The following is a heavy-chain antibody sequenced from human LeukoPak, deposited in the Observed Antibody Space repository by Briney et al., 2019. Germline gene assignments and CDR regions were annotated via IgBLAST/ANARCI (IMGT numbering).Heavy chain of an antibody. CDR2: IGAGASNK. CDR3: AQSYDSGGYPLGDS. J-gene: IGHJ4*02. CDR1: GFSGPSSA. V-gene: IGHV3-23*01. D-gene: IGHD3-22*01. Sequence: GGSLRLSCTASGFSGPSSAMAWVRQAPGKGLEWVSHIGAGASNKYYADSVKGRFTISRAYSRKTVYLKMNSLRAEDTAVYYCAQSYDSGGYPLGDSWGQGTLVTVSS.